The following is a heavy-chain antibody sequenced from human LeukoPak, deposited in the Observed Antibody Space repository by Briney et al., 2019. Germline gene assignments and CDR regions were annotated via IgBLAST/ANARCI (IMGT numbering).Heavy chain of an antibody. D-gene: IGHD6-19*01. CDR3: AREEYSSGWLYWFDP. CDR1: GGSFSGYY. CDR2: IYYSGST. J-gene: IGHJ5*02. Sequence: SGTLSLTCAVYGGSFSGYYWSWIRQPPGKGLEWIGSIYYSGSTYYNPSLKSRVTISVDTSKNQFSLKLSSVTAADTAVYYCAREEYSSGWLYWFDPWGQGTLVTVSS. V-gene: IGHV4-34*01.